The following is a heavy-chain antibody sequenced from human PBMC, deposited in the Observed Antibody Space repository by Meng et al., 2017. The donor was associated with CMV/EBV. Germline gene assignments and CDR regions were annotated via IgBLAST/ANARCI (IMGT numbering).Heavy chain of an antibody. V-gene: IGHV1-18*01. CDR1: GYTFTSYG. Sequence: ASVKVSCKASGYTFTSYGISWVRQAPRQGLEWMGWISAYNGNTNYAQKLQGRVTMTTDTSTSTAYMELRSLRSDDTAVYYCARQVSIAARPNYYGMDVWGQGTTVTVSS. D-gene: IGHD6-6*01. CDR2: ISAYNGNT. J-gene: IGHJ6*02. CDR3: ARQVSIAARPNYYGMDV.